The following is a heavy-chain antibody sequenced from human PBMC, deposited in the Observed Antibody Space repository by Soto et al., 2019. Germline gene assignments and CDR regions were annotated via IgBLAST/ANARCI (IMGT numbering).Heavy chain of an antibody. D-gene: IGHD1-1*01. Sequence: GGSLRLSCAASGFTFSSHWMSWVRQAPGKGLEWVASIKEYGSTIHYLDSVKGRFTISRYNAMSSLFLQMNSLRSEDAAVYYCATLLGTVTTFGRWGPGTLVTVSS. CDR2: IKEYGSTI. V-gene: IGHV3-7*01. CDR1: GFTFSSHW. J-gene: IGHJ4*02. CDR3: ATLLGTVTTFGR.